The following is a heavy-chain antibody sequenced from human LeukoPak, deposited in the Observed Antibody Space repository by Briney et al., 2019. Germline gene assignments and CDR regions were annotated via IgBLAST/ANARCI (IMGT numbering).Heavy chain of an antibody. CDR2: IIPLFGTA. CDR3: AVSRADSSGYYSDN. D-gene: IGHD3-22*01. V-gene: IGHV1-69*05. Sequence: SVKVSCKASGGTFSSYAISWVRQAPGQGLEWMGRIIPLFGTANYAQKFQGRVTITTDESTSTAYMELSSLRSEDTAVYYCAVSRADSSGYYSDNWGQGTLVTVSS. J-gene: IGHJ4*02. CDR1: GGTFSSYA.